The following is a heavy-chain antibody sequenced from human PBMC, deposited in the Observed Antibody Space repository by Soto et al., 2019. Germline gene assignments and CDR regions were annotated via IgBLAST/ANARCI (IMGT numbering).Heavy chain of an antibody. J-gene: IGHJ4*02. CDR1: GYRFDTYW. CDR2: IYPGDSDT. V-gene: IGHV5-51*01. D-gene: IGHD5-12*01. CDR3: ARREYSYGYFDY. Sequence: PGESLTISCKGYGYRFDTYWIGWVRQLPGKGLEWMGIIYPGDSDTRQSPSFQAEVSISADKSITTAYLQWTSLQASDTAIYYCARREYSYGYFDYWGQGTQVTVSS.